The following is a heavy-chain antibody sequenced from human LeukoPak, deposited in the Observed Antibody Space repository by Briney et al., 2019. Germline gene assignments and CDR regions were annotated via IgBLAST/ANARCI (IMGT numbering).Heavy chain of an antibody. CDR3: ARGDILTGYYISRFDY. D-gene: IGHD3-9*01. CDR1: GYTFTGYY. CDR2: INPNSGGT. J-gene: IGHJ4*02. Sequence: ASVKVSCKASGYTFTGYYMHWVRQAPGQGLEWMGWINPNSGGTNYAQKFQGRVTMTRDTSISTAYMELSRLRSDDTAVYYCARGDILTGYYISRFDYWGQGTLVTVSS. V-gene: IGHV1-2*02.